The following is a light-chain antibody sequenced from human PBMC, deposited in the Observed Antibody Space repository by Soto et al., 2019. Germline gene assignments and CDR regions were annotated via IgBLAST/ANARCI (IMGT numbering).Light chain of an antibody. CDR3: QQYYNWRRT. V-gene: IGKV3-20*01. Sequence: ETVLTQSPGTLSLSPGERATLSCRASQSVRNNYLAWYQQKPGQAPRLLISGASSRAAGIPDRFSGSGSGTEFTLTITSLQSEDFAVYYCQQYYNWRRTFGQGTKVDIK. CDR1: QSVRNNY. CDR2: GAS. J-gene: IGKJ1*01.